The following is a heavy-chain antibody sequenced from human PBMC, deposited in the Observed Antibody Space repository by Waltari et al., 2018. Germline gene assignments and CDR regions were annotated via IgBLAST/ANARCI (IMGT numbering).Heavy chain of an antibody. CDR3: ARVFWTSASSGVSFLDP. J-gene: IGHJ5*02. CDR2: IYISGST. CDR1: GGSISSYH. D-gene: IGHD3-3*01. Sequence: QVQLQESGPGLVKPSETLSLPCTVSGGSISSYHWSWIRQPAGKGLEWIGRIYISGSTNYNPSLKSRVTMSLDTSKNHFSLTLSSVTAADTAVYYCARVFWTSASSGVSFLDPWGQGTLVTVSS. V-gene: IGHV4-4*07.